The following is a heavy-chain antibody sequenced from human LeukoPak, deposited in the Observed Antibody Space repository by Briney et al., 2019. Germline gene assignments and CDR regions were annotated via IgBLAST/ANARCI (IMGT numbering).Heavy chain of an antibody. V-gene: IGHV1-18*04. Sequence: ASVKVSCKASGYTFTGYYMHWVRQAPGQGLEWMGWISAYNGNTNYAQKLQGRVTMTTDTSTSTAYMELRSLRSDDTAVYYCARARWVTPADYWGQGTLVTVSS. CDR1: GYTFTGYY. CDR2: ISAYNGNT. CDR3: ARARWVTPADY. D-gene: IGHD5-18*01. J-gene: IGHJ4*02.